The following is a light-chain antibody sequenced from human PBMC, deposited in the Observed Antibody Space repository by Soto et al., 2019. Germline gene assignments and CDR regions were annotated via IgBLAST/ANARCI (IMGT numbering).Light chain of an antibody. CDR1: SSDVGGSKY. V-gene: IGLV2-14*03. Sequence: QSALTQPASVSGSPGQSITISCTGTSSDVGGSKYVSWYQQHPGQAPKRMIYDVSNRPSGISDRFSGSKSGYTASLTISGLQTEDEADYYCSSYGGSSSALSVFGTGTKLTVL. J-gene: IGLJ1*01. CDR2: DVS. CDR3: SSYGGSSSALSV.